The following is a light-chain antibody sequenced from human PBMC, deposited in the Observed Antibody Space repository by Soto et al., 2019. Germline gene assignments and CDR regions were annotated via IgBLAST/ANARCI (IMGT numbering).Light chain of an antibody. V-gene: IGKV1-12*01. CDR2: AAS. CDR1: QVIDRW. Sequence: DIQMTQSPSSLSASVGDRVTITCRASQVIDRWLAWYQEKPGEAPKVLIYAASSLRSGVPSRFSGSGYGTDFSLTISSLQPEDLATYYCKQSKSFPLTFGGGTKVDIK. CDR3: KQSKSFPLT. J-gene: IGKJ4*01.